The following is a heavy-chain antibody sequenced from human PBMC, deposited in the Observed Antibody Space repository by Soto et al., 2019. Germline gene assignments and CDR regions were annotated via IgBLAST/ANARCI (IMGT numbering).Heavy chain of an antibody. CDR1: GGSVNTGIYY. Sequence: PSETLSLTFIDLGGSVNTGIYYWSWIRQPPGKGLEWIGFIHHSGSTNYNPSLKSRVTMSVDTSKNQFSLKLTSVNAADTAVYYCTRGGDAYKNGHWGQG. V-gene: IGHV4-61*01. CDR3: TRGGDAYKNGH. D-gene: IGHD2-21*01. J-gene: IGHJ1*01. CDR2: IHHSGST.